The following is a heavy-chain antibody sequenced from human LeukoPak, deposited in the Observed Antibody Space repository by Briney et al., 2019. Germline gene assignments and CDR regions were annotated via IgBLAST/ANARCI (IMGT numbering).Heavy chain of an antibody. V-gene: IGHV3-33*08. Sequence: PGGSLRHSCAASGFTFSTYAMHWVRQAPGKGLEWVAVIWLDGSNEYYADSVKGRFTISRDNSKNTLYLQMNSLRAEDTAMYYCARDLRYDSSGYNIYWGQGTLVTVSS. CDR1: GFTFSTYA. CDR2: IWLDGSNE. J-gene: IGHJ4*02. CDR3: ARDLRYDSSGYNIY. D-gene: IGHD3-22*01.